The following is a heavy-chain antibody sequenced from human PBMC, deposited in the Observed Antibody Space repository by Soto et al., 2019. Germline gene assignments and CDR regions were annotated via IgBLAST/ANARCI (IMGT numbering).Heavy chain of an antibody. CDR3: ARDGIVVVPAGNYYYGMDA. V-gene: IGHV3-30-3*01. CDR2: ISYDGSNK. D-gene: IGHD2-2*01. CDR1: GFPFSIYA. Sequence: GGSLRLSCAGSGFPFSIYAMHLVRQSPGKGLEWVAFISYDGSNKYYADSVKGRFTISRDNSKNTLYLQMNSLRAEDTAVYYCARDGIVVVPAGNYYYGMDAWGQGTTVTVSS. J-gene: IGHJ6*02.